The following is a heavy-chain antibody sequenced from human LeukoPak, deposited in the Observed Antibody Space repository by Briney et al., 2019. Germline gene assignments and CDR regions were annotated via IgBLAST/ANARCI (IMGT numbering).Heavy chain of an antibody. CDR2: ISSSSSTI. CDR1: VVTSSDYY. CDR3: ARADPNLDY. D-gene: IGHD1-14*01. V-gene: IGHV3-11*01. J-gene: IGHJ4*02. Sequence: GGSLRLSCAASVVTSSDYYMSWIREAPGKGLEWVSYISSSSSTIYYADSVKGRFTISRDNAKNSLYLQMNRLRAEDTAVYYCARADPNLDYWGQGTLVTVSS.